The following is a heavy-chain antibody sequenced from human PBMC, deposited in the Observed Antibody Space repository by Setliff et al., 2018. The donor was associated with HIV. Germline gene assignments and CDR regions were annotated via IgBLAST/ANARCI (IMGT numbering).Heavy chain of an antibody. CDR3: ATYSSSWPDY. Sequence: SETLSLTCTVSGGSISSSSYYWGWIRQPPGKGLEWIGSIYYSGSTYYNPSLKSRVTISVDTSKNQFSLKLRSVTAADTSVYYCATYSSSWPDYWGQGTLVTVSS. D-gene: IGHD6-13*01. V-gene: IGHV4-39*01. J-gene: IGHJ4*02. CDR1: GGSISSSSYY. CDR2: IYYSGST.